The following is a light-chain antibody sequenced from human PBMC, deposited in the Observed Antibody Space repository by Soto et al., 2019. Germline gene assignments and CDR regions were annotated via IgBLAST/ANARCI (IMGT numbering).Light chain of an antibody. CDR1: QSIRHY. Sequence: DIQMTQSPPTLSASVGDRVTITCRASQSIRHYLAWYQQMPGKAPKLLIYGASTLQSGVPSRFSGSGSGTAFTITIRSLQPDDFGPYFCQHHNSYSQTFGQGTKVEIK. CDR3: QHHNSYSQT. CDR2: GAS. V-gene: IGKV1-5*01. J-gene: IGKJ1*01.